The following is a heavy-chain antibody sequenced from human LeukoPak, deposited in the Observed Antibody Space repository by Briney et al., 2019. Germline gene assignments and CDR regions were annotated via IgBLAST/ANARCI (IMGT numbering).Heavy chain of an antibody. CDR1: GFTVSDYY. CDR3: ARESGTYSYGTFDI. Sequence: GGSLRLSYAASGFTVSDYYMTWIRLAPGKGLVWGSYISSSGSTIYYGDFVKGRFTISRDNAKNSLVLQMNSLTAEDTAVYYCARESGTYSYGTFDIWGQGTMVTVSS. J-gene: IGHJ3*02. V-gene: IGHV3-11*01. CDR2: ISSSGSTI. D-gene: IGHD1-26*01.